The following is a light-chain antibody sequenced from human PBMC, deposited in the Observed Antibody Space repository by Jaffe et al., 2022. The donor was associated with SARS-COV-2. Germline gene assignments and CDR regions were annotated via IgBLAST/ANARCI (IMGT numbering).Light chain of an antibody. CDR1: SGVVTSSNS. J-gene: IGLJ3*02. CDR3: LLYCGGLWV. CDR2: GAT. Sequence: QTVVTQEPSVTVSPGGTVILTCASSSGVVTSSNSPNWFQQKPGQPPRALIYGATNRHSWTPVRFSGSLLGVRAALAVSGVQPEDEADYYCLLYCGGLWVFGGGTKLAVL. V-gene: IGLV7-43*01.